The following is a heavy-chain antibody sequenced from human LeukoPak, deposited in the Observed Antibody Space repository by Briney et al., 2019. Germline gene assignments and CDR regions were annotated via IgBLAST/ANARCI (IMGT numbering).Heavy chain of an antibody. Sequence: SETLSLTCTVSGGPIRSSSSYWGWIRQAPGKGLEWIGSIYYSGSTYYNPSLKSRVTISVDTSKNQFSLKVRSVTAADTAVYYCARHPLNGRYCFDYWGQGTLVTVSS. CDR1: GGPIRSSSSY. J-gene: IGHJ4*02. CDR2: IYYSGST. CDR3: ARHPLNGRYCFDY. V-gene: IGHV4-39*01. D-gene: IGHD1-14*01.